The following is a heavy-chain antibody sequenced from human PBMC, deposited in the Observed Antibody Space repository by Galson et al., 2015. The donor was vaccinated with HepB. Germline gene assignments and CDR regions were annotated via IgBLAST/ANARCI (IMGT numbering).Heavy chain of an antibody. V-gene: IGHV3-73*01. CDR3: TSPIVGAIKSYYGMDV. D-gene: IGHD1-26*01. CDR2: IRSKANSYAT. J-gene: IGHJ6*02. Sequence: SLRLSCAASGFTFSGSAMHWVRQASGKGLEWVGRIRSKANSYATAYAASVKGRFTISRDDSKNTAYLQMNSLKTEDTAVYYCTSPIVGAIKSYYGMDVWGQGTTVTVSS. CDR1: GFTFSGSA.